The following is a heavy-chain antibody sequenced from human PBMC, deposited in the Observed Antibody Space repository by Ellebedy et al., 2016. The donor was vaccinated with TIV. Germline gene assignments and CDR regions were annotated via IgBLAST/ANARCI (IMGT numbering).Heavy chain of an antibody. J-gene: IGHJ4*02. CDR1: GFTFSSYW. Sequence: GESLKISCAASGFTFSSYWMNWVRQAPGKGLEWVANINQDGSVKHYVDSVKGRFTISRDNAKNSLYLQMNGLRAEDTAVYYCARRYFDYWGQGTLVTVSS. CDR2: INQDGSVK. V-gene: IGHV3-7*03. CDR3: ARRYFDY.